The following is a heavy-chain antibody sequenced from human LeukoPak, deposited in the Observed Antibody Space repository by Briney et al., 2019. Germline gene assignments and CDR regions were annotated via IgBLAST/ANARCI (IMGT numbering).Heavy chain of an antibody. CDR1: GFTFSSYA. J-gene: IGHJ5*02. CDR3: ARELSSVENWFDP. CDR2: INHSGST. Sequence: GSLRLSCAASGFTFSSYAMTWVRQPPGKGLEWIAEINHSGSTNYNPSLKSRVTISVDTSKKQFSLKLNSVTAADTAVYYCARELSSVENWFDPWGQGTLVIVSS. V-gene: IGHV4-34*01. D-gene: IGHD6-19*01.